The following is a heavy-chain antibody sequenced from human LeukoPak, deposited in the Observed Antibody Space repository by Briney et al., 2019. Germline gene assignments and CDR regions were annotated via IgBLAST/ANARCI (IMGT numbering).Heavy chain of an antibody. V-gene: IGHV3-74*01. J-gene: IGHJ5*02. CDR1: GFTFSNYW. CDR2: INSDGINT. CDR3: ARDLGQYYDTSDNRFDP. D-gene: IGHD3-22*01. Sequence: GGSLRLSCTASGFTFSNYWMHWVRQAPGKGLVWVSRINSDGINTSYADSVKGRFTISRDNAKNTLNLQMNSLRAEDTAVYYCARDLGQYYDTSDNRFDPWGQGTLVTVSS.